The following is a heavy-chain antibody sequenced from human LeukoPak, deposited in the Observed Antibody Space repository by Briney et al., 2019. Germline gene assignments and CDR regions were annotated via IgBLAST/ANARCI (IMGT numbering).Heavy chain of an antibody. V-gene: IGHV1-8*03. CDR3: ARGKRDRGYERPGNYYYYYYMDV. D-gene: IGHD5-12*01. CDR2: MNPNSGNT. J-gene: IGHJ6*03. Sequence: ASVKVSCKASGYTFTSYDINWVRQATGQGLEWMGWMNPNSGNTGYAQKFQGRVTITRNTSISTAYMELSSLRSEDTAVYYCARGKRDRGYERPGNYYYYYYMDVWGKGTTVTVSS. CDR1: GYTFTSYD.